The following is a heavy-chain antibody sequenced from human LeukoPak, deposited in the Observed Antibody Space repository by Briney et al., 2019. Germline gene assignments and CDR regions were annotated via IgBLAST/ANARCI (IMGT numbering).Heavy chain of an antibody. Sequence: PGGSLRLSCAASGFTFSSYAMSWVRQAPGKGLEWVSAISGSGGSTYYADSVKGRFTISRDNSKNTLYLQMNSLRAEDTAVYYCAKDRGSRDGYNLFDYWGQGTLVTVSS. J-gene: IGHJ4*02. V-gene: IGHV3-23*01. CDR3: AKDRGSRDGYNLFDY. D-gene: IGHD5-24*01. CDR1: GFTFSSYA. CDR2: ISGSGGST.